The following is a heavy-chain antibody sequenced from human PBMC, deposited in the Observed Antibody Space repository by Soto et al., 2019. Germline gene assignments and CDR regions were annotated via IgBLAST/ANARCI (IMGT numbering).Heavy chain of an antibody. CDR3: ARTALLWFGELNPYYYYYGMDV. V-gene: IGHV1-18*01. CDR1: CFTLFRYG. J-gene: IGHJ6*02. Sequence: GSMKGSCQGFCFTLFRYGINRGRQAPGKRLGGGGWISAYNGNTNYAQKLQGRVTMTTDTSTSTAYMELRSLRSDDTAVYYCARTALLWFGELNPYYYYYGMDVWGQGTTVTVS. D-gene: IGHD3-10*01. CDR2: ISAYNGNT.